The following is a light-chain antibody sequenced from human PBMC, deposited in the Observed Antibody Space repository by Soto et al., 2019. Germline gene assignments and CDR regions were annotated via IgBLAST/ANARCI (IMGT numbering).Light chain of an antibody. J-gene: IGLJ1*01. CDR3: CSYAGSKNGV. CDR1: SSDIGGYNC. V-gene: IGLV2-8*01. CDR2: EVT. Sequence: QSALTQPPSASGSPGQSVTISCTGTSSDIGGYNCVSWYQQHPGKAPKLMIYEVTKRPSGVPDRFSGSKSGNTASLTVSGLQAEDEADYYCCSYAGSKNGVFGTGTKVTVL.